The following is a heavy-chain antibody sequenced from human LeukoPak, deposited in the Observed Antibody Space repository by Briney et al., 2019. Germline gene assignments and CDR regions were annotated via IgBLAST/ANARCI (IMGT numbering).Heavy chain of an antibody. Sequence: GGSLRLSCAASGFTFSSYGMPWVRQAPGKGLDWVAVIWYDGTYKYYADPVKGRFTISRDNSKNTLYLQMNSLRAEDTAVYYCASTGYCSGGSCYELDYWGQGTLVTVSS. J-gene: IGHJ4*02. D-gene: IGHD2-15*01. CDR2: IWYDGTYK. CDR1: GFTFSSYG. CDR3: ASTGYCSGGSCYELDY. V-gene: IGHV3-33*01.